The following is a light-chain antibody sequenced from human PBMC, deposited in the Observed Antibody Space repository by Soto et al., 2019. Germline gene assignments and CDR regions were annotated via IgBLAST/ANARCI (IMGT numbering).Light chain of an antibody. V-gene: IGKV3-11*01. J-gene: IGKJ4*01. Sequence: EIVLTQSPATLSLSPGERATLSCRASQSVSSYLAWYQQKPGQAPRLLIYDASNRATGIPARFSGSGSGTDFTLTISSLDPEDFAVYYCQQRSNGPLTFGGGTKVESK. CDR1: QSVSSY. CDR2: DAS. CDR3: QQRSNGPLT.